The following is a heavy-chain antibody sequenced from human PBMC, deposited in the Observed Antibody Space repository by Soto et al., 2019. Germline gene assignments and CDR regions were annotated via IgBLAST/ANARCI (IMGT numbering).Heavy chain of an antibody. CDR2: ISYDGSNK. CDR3: AKDRPSGGRPYYYGMDV. Sequence: QVQLVESGGGVVQPGRSLRLSCAASGFTFSSYGMHWVRQAPGKGLEWVAVISYDGSNKYYADSVKGRFTISRDNSKNTLYLQMTSLRAEDTAVYYCAKDRPSGGRPYYYGMDVWGQGTTVTVSS. V-gene: IGHV3-30*18. J-gene: IGHJ6*02. CDR1: GFTFSSYG. D-gene: IGHD1-26*01.